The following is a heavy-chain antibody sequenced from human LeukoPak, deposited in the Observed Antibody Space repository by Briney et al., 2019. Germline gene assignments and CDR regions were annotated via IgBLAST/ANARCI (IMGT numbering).Heavy chain of an antibody. CDR3: ARAIVPAATYYYYYYMDV. J-gene: IGHJ6*03. V-gene: IGHV1-69*05. Sequence: ASVKVSCKASGGTFSSYAISWVRQAPGQGLEWMGGIIPIFGTANYAQKFQGRVTITTDESTSTAYMELSSLRSEDTAVYYWARAIVPAATYYYYYYMDVWGKGTTVTVSS. D-gene: IGHD2-2*01. CDR1: GGTFSSYA. CDR2: IIPIFGTA.